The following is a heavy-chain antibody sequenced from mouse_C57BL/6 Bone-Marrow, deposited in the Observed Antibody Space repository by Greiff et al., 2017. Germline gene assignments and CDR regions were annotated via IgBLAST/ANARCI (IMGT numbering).Heavy chain of an antibody. CDR1: GYTFTSYW. CDR3: AREEYGSRYAMDD. CDR2: IHPNSGST. Sequence: QVQLQQPGAELVKPGASVKLSCKASGYTFTSYWMHWVKQRPGQGLEWIGMIHPNSGSTNYNEKFKSKATLTVDKSSSTAYMQLSSLTSEDSAVYYCAREEYGSRYAMDDWGQGTSVTVSS. D-gene: IGHD1-1*01. V-gene: IGHV1-64*01. J-gene: IGHJ4*01.